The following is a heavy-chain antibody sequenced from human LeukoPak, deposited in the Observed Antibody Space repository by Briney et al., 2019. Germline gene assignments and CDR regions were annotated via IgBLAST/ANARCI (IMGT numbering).Heavy chain of an antibody. V-gene: IGHV4-34*01. CDR1: GGSFSGYY. Sequence: SETLSLTCAVYGGSFSGYYWSWIRQSPGKGLEWIGSIYYSGSTNYNPSLKSRVTISVDTSKNQFSLKLSSVAAADTAVYYCARVAAKTVDYWGQGTLVTVSS. D-gene: IGHD2-15*01. CDR2: IYYSGST. CDR3: ARVAAKTVDY. J-gene: IGHJ4*02.